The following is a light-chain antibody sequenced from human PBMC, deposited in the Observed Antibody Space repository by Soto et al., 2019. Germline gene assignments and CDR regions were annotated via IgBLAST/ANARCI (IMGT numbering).Light chain of an antibody. J-gene: IGKJ5*01. CDR2: GAS. Sequence: EIVLTQSPGTLSLSPGERATLSCRASQSVSSSYLAWYQQKPGQAPRLLIYGASIRATGIPDRFSGSGSGTEFTLTIISLHSEDYAVYYCQQYNNWPLTFGQGTRLEIK. V-gene: IGKV3D-15*01. CDR3: QQYNNWPLT. CDR1: QSVSSSY.